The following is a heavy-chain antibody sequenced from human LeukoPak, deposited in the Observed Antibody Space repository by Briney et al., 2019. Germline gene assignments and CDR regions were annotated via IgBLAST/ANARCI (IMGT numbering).Heavy chain of an antibody. J-gene: IGHJ4*02. CDR3: ASQQGLYGSGSYYNGG. D-gene: IGHD3-10*01. Sequence: AGGSLRLSCAASGFTFSSYWMSWVRQAPGKGLEWVANIKQDGSEKYYVDSVKGRFTISRDNAKNSLYLQMNSLGAEDTAVYYCASQQGLYGSGSYYNGGWGQGTLVTVSS. CDR1: GFTFSSYW. CDR2: IKQDGSEK. V-gene: IGHV3-7*01.